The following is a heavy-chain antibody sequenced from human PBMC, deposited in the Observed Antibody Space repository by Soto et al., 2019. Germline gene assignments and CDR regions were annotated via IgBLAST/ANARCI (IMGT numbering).Heavy chain of an antibody. CDR2: IYYSGST. Sequence: QVQLQESGPGLVKPSQTLSLTCNVSGGSINSGGYYWNXIRXXPXXGLEWIGYIYYSGSTYYNPFLRSRVTISADTSENQFSLKLSSVTAADTAVYFCARGYRQSGYSSSWVFDYWGQGTLVNVSS. V-gene: IGHV4-31*03. CDR1: GGSINSGGYY. CDR3: ARGYRQSGYSSSWVFDY. J-gene: IGHJ4*02. D-gene: IGHD6-13*01.